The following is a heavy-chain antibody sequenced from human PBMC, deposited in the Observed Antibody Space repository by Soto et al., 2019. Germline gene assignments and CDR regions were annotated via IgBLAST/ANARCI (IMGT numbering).Heavy chain of an antibody. J-gene: IGHJ4*02. CDR2: FDPEDGET. CDR1: GYTLTELS. V-gene: IGHV1-24*01. D-gene: IGHD2-2*01. Sequence: GASVKVSCKVSGYTLTELSMHWVRQAPGKGLEWMGGFDPEDGETIYAQKFQGRVTMTEDTSTDTAYMELSSLRSEDTAVYYCAAVNCSSTSCYAHSFDYWGQGTLVTVSS. CDR3: AAVNCSSTSCYAHSFDY.